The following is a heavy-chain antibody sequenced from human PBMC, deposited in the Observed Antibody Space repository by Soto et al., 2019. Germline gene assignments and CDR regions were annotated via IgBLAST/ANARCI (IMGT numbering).Heavy chain of an antibody. J-gene: IGHJ5*02. CDR1: GGTFSSCA. V-gene: IGHV1-69*13. Sequence: RASVKVSCKASGGTFSSCAISWVRQAPGQGLEWMGGIIPIFGTANYAQKFQGRVTITADESTSTAYMELSSLRSEDTAVYYCARVRDRTNGVCHYHNWFDPWGQGTLVTVSS. D-gene: IGHD2-8*01. CDR2: IIPIFGTA. CDR3: ARVRDRTNGVCHYHNWFDP.